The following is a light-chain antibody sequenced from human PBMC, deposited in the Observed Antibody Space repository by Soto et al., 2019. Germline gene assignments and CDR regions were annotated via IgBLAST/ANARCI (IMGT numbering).Light chain of an antibody. Sequence: DIQMTQSPSFLSASVGDRVTISCRASQAINTYLNWYQQKPGKAPKLLIYGTSDLQNGVPSKFSGGGSGTDFTLTISTLQPEDFATYYCQQSYSTLLITFGQRIRLEF. CDR3: QQSYSTLLIT. V-gene: IGKV1-39*01. CDR1: QAINTY. J-gene: IGKJ5*01. CDR2: GTS.